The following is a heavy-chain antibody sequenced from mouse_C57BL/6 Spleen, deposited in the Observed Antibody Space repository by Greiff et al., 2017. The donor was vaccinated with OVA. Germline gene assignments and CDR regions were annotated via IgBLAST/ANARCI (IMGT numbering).Heavy chain of an antibody. V-gene: IGHV3-6*01. Sequence: EVQLQQSGPGLVKPSQSLSLTCSVPGYSITSGYYWNWIRQFPGNKLEWMGYISYDGSNNYNPSLKNRISITRDTSKNQFFLKLNSVTTEDTATYYCARNYDYDYWGQGTTLTVSS. CDR2: ISYDGSN. J-gene: IGHJ2*01. CDR1: GYSITSGYY. D-gene: IGHD2-4*01. CDR3: ARNYDYDY.